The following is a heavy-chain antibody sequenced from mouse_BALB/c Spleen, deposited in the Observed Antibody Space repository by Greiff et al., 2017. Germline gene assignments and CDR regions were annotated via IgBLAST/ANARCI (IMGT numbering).Heavy chain of an antibody. J-gene: IGHJ3*01. Sequence: LVESGAELVKPGASVKLSCTASGFNIKDTYMHWVKQRPEQGLEWIGRIDPANGNTKYDPKFQGKATITADTSSNTAYLQLSSLTSEDTAVYYCARLRGFAYWGQGTLVTVSA. CDR3: ARLRGFAY. CDR1: GFNIKDTY. D-gene: IGHD2-4*01. V-gene: IGHV14-3*02. CDR2: IDPANGNT.